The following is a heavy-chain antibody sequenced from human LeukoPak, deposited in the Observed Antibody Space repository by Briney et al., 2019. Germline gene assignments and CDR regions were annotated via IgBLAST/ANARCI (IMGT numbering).Heavy chain of an antibody. D-gene: IGHD7-27*01. J-gene: IGHJ4*02. CDR3: ARDSPGDGIDY. CDR2: INSDGSST. Sequence: GGSLRLSCAASGFTFSSYWMHWVRQAPGKGLVWVSHINSDGSSTSYADSVKGRFTISRDNAENTLYLQMNSLRAEDTAVYFCARDSPGDGIDYWGQGTLVTVSP. CDR1: GFTFSSYW. V-gene: IGHV3-74*01.